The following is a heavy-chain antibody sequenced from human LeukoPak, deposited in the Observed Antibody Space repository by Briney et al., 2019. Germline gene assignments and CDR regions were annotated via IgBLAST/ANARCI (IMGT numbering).Heavy chain of an antibody. CDR2: ISSSSSTI. J-gene: IGHJ4*02. V-gene: IGHV3-48*04. Sequence: PGGSLRLSCAASGFTFSTYSMNWVRQAPGKGLEWVSYISSSSSTIYYAGSVKGRFTISRDNAKNSLYLQMNSLRAEDTAVYYCARHNVIDIPAASDYWGQGTLVTVSS. D-gene: IGHD2-2*01. CDR3: ARHNVIDIPAASDY. CDR1: GFTFSTYS.